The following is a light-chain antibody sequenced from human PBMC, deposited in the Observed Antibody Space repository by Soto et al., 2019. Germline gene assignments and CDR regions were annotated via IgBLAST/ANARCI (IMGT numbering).Light chain of an antibody. CDR2: DNN. Sequence: QSALTQPPSVSAAPGQKVTISCSGSSSNIGNNDVSWYQQLPGTAPKLLIYDNNKRPSGIPDRFSGSKSGTSATLGITGLQTGDEADYYCGTWDSSLSAVVFGGGTKVTVL. J-gene: IGLJ2*01. V-gene: IGLV1-51*01. CDR1: SSNIGNND. CDR3: GTWDSSLSAVV.